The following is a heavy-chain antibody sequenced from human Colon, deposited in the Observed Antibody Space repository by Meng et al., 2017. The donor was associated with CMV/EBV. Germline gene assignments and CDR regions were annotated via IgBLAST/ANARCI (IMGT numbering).Heavy chain of an antibody. J-gene: IGHJ4*02. CDR3: ARPSDNGWYYFDS. V-gene: IGHV4-39*01. Sequence: SETLSLTCTVSGGSISSSSVYWGWIRQPPGGGLEWIGSINHIGNTYRNPSLWGRVSMSVDTSKKPFSLNLSSVTAADTSIYYCARPSDNGWYYFDSWGQGTLVTVSS. D-gene: IGHD6-19*01. CDR2: INHIGNT. CDR1: GGSISSSSVY.